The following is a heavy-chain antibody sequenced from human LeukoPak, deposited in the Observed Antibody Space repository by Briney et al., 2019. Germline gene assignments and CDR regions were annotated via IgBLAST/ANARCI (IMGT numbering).Heavy chain of an antibody. CDR3: ARDRYYDSSGYYY. Sequence: SVKVSCKASGGTFSSYAISWVRQAPGQGLEWMGRIIPIFGTANYARKFQGRVTITTDESTSTAYMELSSLRSEDTAVYYCARDRYYDSSGYYYWGQGTLVTVSS. CDR1: GGTFSSYA. V-gene: IGHV1-69*05. CDR2: IIPIFGTA. J-gene: IGHJ4*02. D-gene: IGHD3-22*01.